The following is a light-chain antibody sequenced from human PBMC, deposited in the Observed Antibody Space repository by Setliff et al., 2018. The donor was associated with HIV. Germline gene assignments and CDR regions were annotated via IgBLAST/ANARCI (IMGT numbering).Light chain of an antibody. J-gene: IGLJ2*01. Sequence: QSVLTQPASVSGSPGQSITISCTGTSSDVGAYNYVSWYQQHPGIAPQLMIYDINSRPSGVSNRFSGSKSGTSASLAITGLQAEDEADYYCQSYDNSLSGSVVFGGGTKVTVL. CDR2: DIN. V-gene: IGLV2-14*03. CDR1: SSDVGAYNY. CDR3: QSYDNSLSGSVV.